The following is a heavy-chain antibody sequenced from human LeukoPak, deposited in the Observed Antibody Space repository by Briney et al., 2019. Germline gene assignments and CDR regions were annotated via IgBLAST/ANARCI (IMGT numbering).Heavy chain of an antibody. V-gene: IGHV4-39*01. CDR3: ARHRSPSYYDILTGYYSGYYFDY. D-gene: IGHD3-9*01. CDR1: GGSISSSSYY. J-gene: IGHJ4*02. Sequence: SETLSLTCTVSGGSISSSSYYWGWIRQPPGKGLEWIGRIYYSGSTYYNPSLKSRVTISVDTSKNQFSLKLSSVTAADTAVYYCARHRSPSYYDILTGYYSGYYFDYWGQGTLVTVSS. CDR2: IYYSGST.